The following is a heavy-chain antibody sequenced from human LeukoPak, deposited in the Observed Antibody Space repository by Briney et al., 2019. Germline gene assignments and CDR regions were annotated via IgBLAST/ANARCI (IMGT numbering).Heavy chain of an antibody. CDR1: RFTFSTYE. D-gene: IGHD6-13*01. CDR2: IISIGSTT. Sequence: RGSLRLSCAASRFTFSTYEMNCVRHAPGKGREWVSYIISIGSTTYYTDSVKGRVTTSRDNAKTSLRLQMNSLRAEDTGVYYCARDGNYYSSSHYYYSMHLWGKGTTVTISS. CDR3: ARDGNYYSSSHYYYSMHL. V-gene: IGHV3-48*03. J-gene: IGHJ6*03.